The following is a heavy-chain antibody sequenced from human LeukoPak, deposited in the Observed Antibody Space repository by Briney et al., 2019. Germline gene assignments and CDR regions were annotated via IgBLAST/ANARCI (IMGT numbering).Heavy chain of an antibody. J-gene: IGHJ4*02. CDR3: ASLTGAFQTYGSGTFGD. V-gene: IGHV1-69*01. D-gene: IGHD3-10*01. Sequence: ASVKVSCKASGGTFSSYAISWVRQAPGQGLEWMGGIIPTFGTANYAQKFQGRVTITADESTSTAYMELSSLRSEDTAVYYCASLTGAFQTYGSGTFGDWGQGTLVTVSS. CDR2: IIPTFGTA. CDR1: GGTFSSYA.